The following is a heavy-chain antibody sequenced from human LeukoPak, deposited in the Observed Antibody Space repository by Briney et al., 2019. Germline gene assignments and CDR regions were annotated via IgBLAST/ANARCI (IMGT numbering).Heavy chain of an antibody. CDR2: IIPIFGTP. V-gene: IGHV1-69*13. J-gene: IGHJ4*02. Sequence: SSVKVSCKASGGTFNSYVISWVRQAPGQGLEWRGGIIPIFGTPKYAQKYQGRVTVTADESTSTAYMELSSLTSEDTAVYYCARDNKWELFALDYWGQGTLVTVSS. CDR1: GGTFNSYV. CDR3: ARDNKWELFALDY. D-gene: IGHD1-26*01.